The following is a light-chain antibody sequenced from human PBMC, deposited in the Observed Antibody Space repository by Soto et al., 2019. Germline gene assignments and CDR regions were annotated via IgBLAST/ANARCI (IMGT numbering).Light chain of an antibody. CDR1: QGINSY. CDR2: AAS. CDR3: QQINSYPIT. V-gene: IGKV1-9*01. Sequence: DIQLTQSPSFLSASVGDRVTITCRASQGINSYLAWYQQKPGKVPKLLIYAASTLQSGVPSRFSGSGSGTEFTLTISSLQPEDFATYYCQQINSYPITLAKGHDWRL. J-gene: IGKJ5*01.